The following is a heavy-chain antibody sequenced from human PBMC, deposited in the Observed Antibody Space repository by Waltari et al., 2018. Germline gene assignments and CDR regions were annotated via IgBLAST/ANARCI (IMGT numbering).Heavy chain of an antibody. J-gene: IGHJ3*02. D-gene: IGHD3-10*01. Sequence: QVQLQESGPGLVKPSETLSLTCAVSGYSISSGYYWGWIRQPPGKGLEWIGSIYHSGRTYYNPSLKSRVTRSVDTSKNQFSLKLSSVTAADTAVYYCARPGSGSWHAFDIWGQGTMVTVSS. CDR3: ARPGSGSWHAFDI. CDR2: IYHSGRT. CDR1: GYSISSGYY. V-gene: IGHV4-38-2*01.